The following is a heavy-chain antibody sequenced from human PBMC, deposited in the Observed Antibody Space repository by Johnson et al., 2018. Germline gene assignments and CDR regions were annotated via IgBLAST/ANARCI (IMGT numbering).Heavy chain of an antibody. CDR2: IRGKTYGGTT. J-gene: IGHJ6*02. CDR3: ARGTVSIGSGVWYYYGMDV. Sequence: VQLVESGGGLVKPGRSLRLSCTGSGFTFGDYTMSWLSQAPGKGLQWVGFIRGKTYGGTTEYAASVKGRFTIARDDSKRIAYLQMNSLKTEDSAVYYCARGTVSIGSGVWYYYGMDVWGQGTTVTVSS. CDR1: GFTFGDYT. D-gene: IGHD3-22*01. V-gene: IGHV3-49*05.